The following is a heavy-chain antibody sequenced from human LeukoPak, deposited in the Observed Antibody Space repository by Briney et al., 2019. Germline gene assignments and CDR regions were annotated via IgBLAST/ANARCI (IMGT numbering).Heavy chain of an antibody. J-gene: IGHJ4*02. Sequence: GGSLRLSCAASGFTFSNAWMSWVRQAPGKGLEWVSAISGSGGSTYYADSVKGRFTISRDNSKNTLYLQMNSLRAEDTAVYYCARDLVEYMVRGVFDYWGQGTLVTVSS. CDR1: GFTFSNAW. CDR2: ISGSGGST. CDR3: ARDLVEYMVRGVFDY. V-gene: IGHV3-23*01. D-gene: IGHD3-10*01.